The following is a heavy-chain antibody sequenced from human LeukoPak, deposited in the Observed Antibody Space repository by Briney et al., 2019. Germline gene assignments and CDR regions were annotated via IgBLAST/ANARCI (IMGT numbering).Heavy chain of an antibody. J-gene: IGHJ3*02. Sequence: SETLSLTCGVFGGSFSGNYWSWIRQPPGKGLEWIGEINHSGKTNYNSSLKSRVTISADTSRNQFSLRLSSLTAADTAVYYCARGSGDYENYAFNIWGQGTMVTVSS. CDR1: GGSFSGNY. CDR2: INHSGKT. CDR3: ARGSGDYENYAFNI. V-gene: IGHV4-34*01. D-gene: IGHD4-17*01.